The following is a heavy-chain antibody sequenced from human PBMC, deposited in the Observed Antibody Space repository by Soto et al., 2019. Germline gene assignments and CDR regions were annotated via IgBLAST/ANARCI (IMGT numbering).Heavy chain of an antibody. Sequence: QVQLVESGGDMIQPGKSLRLSCVASGFTFSNYGMHWVRQTPGQGLEWVAGISYDGRSEFYVDSAKGRFTLSRDNSKNTMYLQMISRRPADTDAYFCERDLDLGLMLSKYRGLDVWGEGTKVNVSS. CDR2: ISYDGRSE. D-gene: IGHD2-8*01. J-gene: IGHJ6*01. CDR3: ERDLDLGLMLSKYRGLDV. CDR1: GFTFSNYG. V-gene: IGHV3-30*03.